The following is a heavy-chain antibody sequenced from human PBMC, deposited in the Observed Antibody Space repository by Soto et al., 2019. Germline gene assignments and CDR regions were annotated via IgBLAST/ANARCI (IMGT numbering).Heavy chain of an antibody. V-gene: IGHV2-70*04. D-gene: IGHD1-26*01. CDR2: IDWDDDK. CDR3: ARRGSGIEGFDI. CDR1: VFSLSTSGMR. J-gene: IGHJ3*02. Sequence: GPTLVNPTQTLTLTCTFSVFSLSTSGMRVSWIRQPPGKALEWLARIDWDDDKFYSTSLKTRLTISKDTSKNQVVLTITNMDPVDTATYYCARRGSGIEGFDIWGQGTMVTVSS.